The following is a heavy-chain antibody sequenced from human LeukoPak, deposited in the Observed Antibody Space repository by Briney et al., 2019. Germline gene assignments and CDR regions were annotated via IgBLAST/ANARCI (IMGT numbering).Heavy chain of an antibody. CDR1: GFTFSYYS. J-gene: IGHJ3*02. Sequence: PGGSLRLSCAASGFTFSYYSMNWVRQAPGKGLEWVSSISSTSSYIYYADSVKGRFTISRDNAKNSLFLRMNSLRAEDTAVYYCALLAFYYDSSGQDAFDIWGRGTMVTVSS. V-gene: IGHV3-21*01. D-gene: IGHD3-22*01. CDR2: ISSTSSYI. CDR3: ALLAFYYDSSGQDAFDI.